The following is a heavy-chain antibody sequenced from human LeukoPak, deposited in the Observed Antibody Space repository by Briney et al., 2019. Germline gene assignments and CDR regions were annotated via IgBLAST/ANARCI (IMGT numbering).Heavy chain of an antibody. J-gene: IGHJ6*02. Sequence: GGSLRLSCAASGFTVSSNYMSWVRQAPGKGLEWVSVIYSGGSTYYADSVKGRFTISRDNSKNTLYLQMNSLRAEGTAVYYCARSPGRRYYYYGMDVWGQGTTVTVSS. CDR2: IYSGGST. D-gene: IGHD6-25*01. CDR3: ARSPGRRYYYYGMDV. CDR1: GFTVSSNY. V-gene: IGHV3-53*01.